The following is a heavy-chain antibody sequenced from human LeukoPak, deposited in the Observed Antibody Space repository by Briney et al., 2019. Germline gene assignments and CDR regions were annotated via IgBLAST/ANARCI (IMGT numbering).Heavy chain of an antibody. CDR2: IYHRAGT. CDR3: VHFYGSGTYPYYFDY. Sequence: SETLSLTCTVSTYAITSGNSWGWVRQPPGMALEWIGSIYHRAGTSFSSPSLKSRLTILVDTSKNQFSLSLTSVTAADTALYYCVHFYGSGTYPYYFDYWGQGILVTVSS. D-gene: IGHD3-10*01. CDR1: TYAITSGNS. V-gene: IGHV4-38-2*02. J-gene: IGHJ4*02.